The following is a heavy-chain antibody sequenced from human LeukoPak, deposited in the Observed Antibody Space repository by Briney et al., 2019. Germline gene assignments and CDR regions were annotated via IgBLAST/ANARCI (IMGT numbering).Heavy chain of an antibody. CDR1: DLSFKNVW. V-gene: IGHV3-15*01. D-gene: IGHD4-17*01. J-gene: IGHJ4*02. Sequence: GGSLRLSCSASDLSFKNVWMSWVRQAPGKGLEWVGRISSKSDGGTTGYAAPVKGRFTISRDDSTNTLSLQMSSLKAEDTALYCITEPHDYGDFTFGYWGQGTLVTVSS. CDR3: ITEPHDYGDFTFGY. CDR2: ISSKSDGGTT.